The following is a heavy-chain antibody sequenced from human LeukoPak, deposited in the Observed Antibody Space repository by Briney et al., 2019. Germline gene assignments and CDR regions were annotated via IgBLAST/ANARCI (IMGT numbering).Heavy chain of an antibody. CDR2: ISSSGSTI. Sequence: TGGSLRLSCAVSGFTFSSYEMNWVRQAPGKGLEWVSYISSSGSTIYYADSVKGRFTISRDNAKNSLYLQMNSLRAEDTAVYYCARVSSDYYGSGSYDYWGQGTLVTVPS. D-gene: IGHD3-10*01. V-gene: IGHV3-48*03. J-gene: IGHJ4*02. CDR3: ARVSSDYYGSGSYDY. CDR1: GFTFSSYE.